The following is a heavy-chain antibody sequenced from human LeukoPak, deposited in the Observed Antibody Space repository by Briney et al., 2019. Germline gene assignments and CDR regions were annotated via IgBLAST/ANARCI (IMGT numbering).Heavy chain of an antibody. D-gene: IGHD6-13*01. Sequence: ASVKVSCKASGYTFTSYGISWVRQAPGQGLEWMGWISAYNGNTNYAQKLQGRVTMTTDTSTSTAYMELRSLRSDDTAVYYCARDFFRVKGYSSSWTFLGYWGQGTLVTVSS. J-gene: IGHJ4*02. CDR3: ARDFFRVKGYSSSWTFLGY. CDR1: GYTFTSYG. V-gene: IGHV1-18*01. CDR2: ISAYNGNT.